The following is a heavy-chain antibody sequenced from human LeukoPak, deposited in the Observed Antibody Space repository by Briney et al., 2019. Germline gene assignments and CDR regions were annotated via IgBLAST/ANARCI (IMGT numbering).Heavy chain of an antibody. CDR2: INYSGST. CDR1: GGSISSYY. CDR3: ASLASGRYVPLTPFDY. V-gene: IGHV4-59*08. Sequence: SETLSLTCTVSGGSISSYYWSWIRQPPGKGLEWIGDINYSGSTNYNPSLKSRVTISVDTSKNQFSLRLSSVTAADTAVYYSASLASGRYVPLTPFDYWGQGTLVTVSS. J-gene: IGHJ4*02. D-gene: IGHD1-26*01.